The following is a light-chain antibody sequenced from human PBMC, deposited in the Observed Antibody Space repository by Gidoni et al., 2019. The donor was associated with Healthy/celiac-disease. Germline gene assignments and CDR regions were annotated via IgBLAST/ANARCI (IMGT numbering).Light chain of an antibody. CDR2: GAS. CDR3: QQYGSSRET. CDR1: QSVSSSY. Sequence: EIVLTQSPGTLSLSPGERATLSCRASQSVSSSYLAWYQQKPGQAPRILIYGASSRATGITDRFSGSGSGTDLTLTISRLEPEDFAVYYCQQYGSSRETFGQGTKLEIK. J-gene: IGKJ2*01. V-gene: IGKV3-20*01.